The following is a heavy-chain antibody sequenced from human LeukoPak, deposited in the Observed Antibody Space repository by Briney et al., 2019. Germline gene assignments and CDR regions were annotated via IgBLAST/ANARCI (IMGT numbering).Heavy chain of an antibody. CDR3: ARHKSFDY. V-gene: IGHV4-34*01. CDR2: INHSGST. J-gene: IGHJ4*02. CDR1: GFTVSSNY. Sequence: GSLRLSCAASGFTVSSNYMSWVRQPPGKGLEWIGEINHSGSTNYNPSLKSRVTISVDTSKNQFSLKLSSVTAADTAVYYCARHKSFDYWGQGTLVTVSS.